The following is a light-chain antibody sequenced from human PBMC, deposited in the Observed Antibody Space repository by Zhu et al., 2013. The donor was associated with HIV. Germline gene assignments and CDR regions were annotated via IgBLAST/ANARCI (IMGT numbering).Light chain of an antibody. CDR2: AAS. CDR1: QSIRSY. CDR3: QQSYSTPWT. J-gene: IGKJ1*01. V-gene: IGKV1-39*01. Sequence: DIQMTQSPSSLSASVGDRVTTTCRASQSIRSYLNWYQQKPGKAPNLLIYAASSFQTGVPSRFSGSGSGTEFTLTISSLQPEDFATYYCQQSYSTPWTFGQGTKVE.